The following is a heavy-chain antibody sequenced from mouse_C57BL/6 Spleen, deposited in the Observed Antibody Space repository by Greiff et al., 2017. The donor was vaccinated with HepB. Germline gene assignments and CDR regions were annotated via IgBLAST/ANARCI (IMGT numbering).Heavy chain of an antibody. CDR2: ISGGGGNT. CDR1: GFTFSSYT. J-gene: IGHJ3*01. Sequence: EVNLVESGGGLVKPGGSLKLSCAASGFTFSSYTMSWVRQTPEKRLEWVATISGGGGNTYYPDSVKGRFTISRDNAKNTLYLQMSSLRSEDTALYYCARHGGLRDWFAYWGQGTLVTVSA. CDR3: ARHGGLRDWFAY. D-gene: IGHD2-4*01. V-gene: IGHV5-9*01.